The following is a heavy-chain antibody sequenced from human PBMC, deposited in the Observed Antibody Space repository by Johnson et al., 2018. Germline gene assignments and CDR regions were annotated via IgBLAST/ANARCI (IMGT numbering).Heavy chain of an antibody. CDR2: INSDGSST. D-gene: IGHD6-6*01. J-gene: IGHJ6*02. CDR1: GFTFSSYW. CDR3: ARDELCIAARRPWGMDV. Sequence: VQLQESGGGLVQPGGSXRLSCAASGFTFSSYWMHLVRQAPGKGLVWVSRINSDGSSTSYADSVKGRFTISRDNAKNKLYLQMNSLRAEDTAVYYCARDELCIAARRPWGMDVWGQGTTVTVSS. V-gene: IGHV3-74*01.